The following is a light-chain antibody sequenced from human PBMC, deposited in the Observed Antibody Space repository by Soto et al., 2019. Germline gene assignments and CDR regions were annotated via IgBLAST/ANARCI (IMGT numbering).Light chain of an antibody. Sequence: AIRMTQCPSSFCASTGDRVTITCRASQGISSYLNWYQQKPGEVPKLLIYSASTLHSGVPSRFTGSGSETDFTLTIRSLQPEDFATYYCQHGYVAPYSFGQGTTVDIK. V-gene: IGKV1-8*01. CDR2: SAS. CDR3: QHGYVAPYS. J-gene: IGKJ2*03. CDR1: QGISSY.